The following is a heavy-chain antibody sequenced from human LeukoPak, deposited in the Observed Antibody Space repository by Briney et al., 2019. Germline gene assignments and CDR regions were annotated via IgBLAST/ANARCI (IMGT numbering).Heavy chain of an antibody. Sequence: SETLSLTCTVSGGSISSSSYYWGWIRQPPGKGLEWIGSIYYSGSTYYNPSLKSRVTISVDTSKNQFSLKLSSVTAADTAVYYCARDSLYSSSWGPSYNWFDPWGQGTLVTVSS. D-gene: IGHD6-13*01. CDR1: GGSISSSSYY. CDR2: IYYSGST. V-gene: IGHV4-39*07. J-gene: IGHJ5*02. CDR3: ARDSLYSSSWGPSYNWFDP.